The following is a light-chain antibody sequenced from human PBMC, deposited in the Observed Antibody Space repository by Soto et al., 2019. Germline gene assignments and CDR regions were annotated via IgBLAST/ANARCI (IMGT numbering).Light chain of an antibody. CDR1: QSISSD. CDR2: GAS. Sequence: EIVMAQSPATVSVSPGERATLSCRASQSISSDVAWYQQKPGQAPRLLIYGASTTATGIAARFSGSGSGTEFTLNISSLQSEDFAVYNCQQYNKWPRTFGQGTKVDIK. J-gene: IGKJ2*01. CDR3: QQYNKWPRT. V-gene: IGKV3-15*01.